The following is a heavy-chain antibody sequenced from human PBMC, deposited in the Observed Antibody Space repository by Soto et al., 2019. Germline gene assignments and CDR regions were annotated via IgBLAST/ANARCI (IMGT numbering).Heavy chain of an antibody. V-gene: IGHV4-31*03. CDR2: IDDSSST. CDR3: ARGWRDGYTGLYYFDH. D-gene: IGHD5-12*01. Sequence: QVQLKESGPGLMKPSQTLSLTCTVSGGSIDSSHFWSWIRQQPGKGLEWIGYIDDSSSTYYNQSLKSRVIISSDTSANQFSLRLSSVTAADTAVFFCARGWRDGYTGLYYFDHWGQGTLVTVSS. CDR1: GGSIDSSHF. J-gene: IGHJ4*02.